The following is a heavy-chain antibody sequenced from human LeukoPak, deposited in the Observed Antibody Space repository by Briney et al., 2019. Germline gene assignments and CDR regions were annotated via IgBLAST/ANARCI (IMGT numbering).Heavy chain of an antibody. CDR2: IYYSGST. V-gene: IGHV4-39*07. D-gene: IGHD6-19*01. CDR1: GFSFSSYS. CDR3: ARISIAVAGTSAFDI. J-gene: IGHJ3*02. Sequence: GSLRLSCAASGFSFSSYSMNWVRQAPGKGLEWIGSIYYSGSTYYNPSLKSRVTISVDTSKNQFSLKLSSVTAADTAVYYCARISIAVAGTSAFDIWGQGTMVTVSS.